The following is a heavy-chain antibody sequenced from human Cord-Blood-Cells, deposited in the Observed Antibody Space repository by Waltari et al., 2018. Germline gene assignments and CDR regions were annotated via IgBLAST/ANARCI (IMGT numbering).Heavy chain of an antibody. V-gene: IGHV3-7*01. D-gene: IGHD6-13*01. Sequence: EVQLVESGGGLVQPGGSLRLSCAASGFTFSSYWMSWVRQAPGEGLGWGANIKQDGSEKYYVDSVKGRFTISRDNAKNSLYLQMNSLRAEDTAVYYCARDYSQLGDAFDIWGQGTMVTVSS. CDR1: GFTFSSYW. CDR3: ARDYSQLGDAFDI. CDR2: IKQDGSEK. J-gene: IGHJ3*02.